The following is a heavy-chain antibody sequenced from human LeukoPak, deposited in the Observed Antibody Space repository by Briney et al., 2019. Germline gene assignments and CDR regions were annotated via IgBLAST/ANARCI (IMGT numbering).Heavy chain of an antibody. V-gene: IGHV3-23*01. CDR1: GFTFSSYA. J-gene: IGHJ4*02. Sequence: HPGGSLRLSCAASGFTFSSYAMIWVRQAPGKGLEWVSAISGSGGSTYYADSVKGRFTISRDNSKNTLYLQMNSLRAEDTAVYYCAKVVVGATGLLYYFDYWGQGTLVTVSS. D-gene: IGHD1-26*01. CDR3: AKVVVGATGLLYYFDY. CDR2: ISGSGGST.